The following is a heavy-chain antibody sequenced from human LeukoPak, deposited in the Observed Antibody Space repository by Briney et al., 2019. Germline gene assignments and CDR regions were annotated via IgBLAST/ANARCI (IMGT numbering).Heavy chain of an antibody. CDR1: GGTFSRYA. CDR2: IISIFGTA. Sequence: ASVKVSCKASGGTFSRYAISWVRQAPGQGLAWMGGIISIFGTANYAQNFQGRVTITTDESTSTADMDLSSLRSEDTAVYYWARGRYSGQLDYYYYMDVWGKGTTVTVSS. V-gene: IGHV1-69*05. D-gene: IGHD1-1*01. CDR3: ARGRYSGQLDYYYYMDV. J-gene: IGHJ6*03.